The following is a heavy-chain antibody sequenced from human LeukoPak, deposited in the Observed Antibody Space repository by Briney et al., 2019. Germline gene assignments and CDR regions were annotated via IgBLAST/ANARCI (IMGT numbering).Heavy chain of an antibody. J-gene: IGHJ4*02. CDR1: GGSISSSSYY. D-gene: IGHD4-17*01. CDR3: ARDRTVTTVPSYYFDY. V-gene: IGHV4-39*07. Sequence: SETLSLTCTVSGGSISSSSYYWCWIRQPPGKGLEWIGSIYYSGSTYYNPSLKSRVTISVDTSKNQFSLKLSSVTAADTAVYYCARDRTVTTVPSYYFDYWGQGTLVTVSS. CDR2: IYYSGST.